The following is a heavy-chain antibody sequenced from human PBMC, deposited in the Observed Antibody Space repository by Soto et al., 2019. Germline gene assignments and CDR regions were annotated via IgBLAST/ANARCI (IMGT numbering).Heavy chain of an antibody. CDR2: KNPNNGGT. Sequence: ASVTVSCEASGYIFRESYIQWVRQAPGQGLECMGWKNPNNGGTTYAQKFHGRVTMTRDTSISTAYMELSRLRSDDTAGYFCAKGESSSAVSSSYYGLDVWVQGTTVTVSS. D-gene: IGHD6-6*01. CDR3: AKGESSSAVSSSYYGLDV. V-gene: IGHV1-2*02. J-gene: IGHJ6*02. CDR1: GYIFRESY.